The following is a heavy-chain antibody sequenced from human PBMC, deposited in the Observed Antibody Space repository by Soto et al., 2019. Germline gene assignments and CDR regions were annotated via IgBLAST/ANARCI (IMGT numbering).Heavy chain of an antibody. CDR2: ISAYNGNT. V-gene: IGHV1-18*01. J-gene: IGHJ6*02. CDR3: ERDKYRSGWYFLERHGMDV. CDR1: GYTFTSYG. Sequence: QVQLVQSGAEVKKPGASVKVSCKASGYTFTSYGISWVRQAPGQGLEGRGWISAYNGNTNYARKVQGRVTMTTDTSTSTAYMELRSLRSDDTAVYYCERDKYRSGWYFLERHGMDVWGQGTTVTVSS. D-gene: IGHD6-19*01.